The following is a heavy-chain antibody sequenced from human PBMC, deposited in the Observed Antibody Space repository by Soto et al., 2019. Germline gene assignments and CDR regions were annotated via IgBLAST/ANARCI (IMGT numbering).Heavy chain of an antibody. D-gene: IGHD3-16*02. J-gene: IGHJ4*02. CDR1: GFTFSSYS. CDR3: ARAKGGRYRPYFDY. V-gene: IGHV3-21*01. Sequence: GGSLRLSCAASGFTFSSYSMNWVRQAPGKGLEWVSSISSSSSYIYYADSVKGRFTISRDNAKNSLYLQMNSLRAEDTAVYYCARAKGGRYRPYFDYWGQGTLVPVPS. CDR2: ISSSSSYI.